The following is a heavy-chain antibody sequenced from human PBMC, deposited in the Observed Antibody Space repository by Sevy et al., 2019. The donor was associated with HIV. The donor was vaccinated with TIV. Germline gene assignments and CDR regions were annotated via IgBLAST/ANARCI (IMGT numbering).Heavy chain of an antibody. V-gene: IGHV3-30-3*01. D-gene: IGHD2-15*01. J-gene: IGHJ4*02. CDR3: ARNPPTGWNYCHY. CDR2: ISYDGSNK. Sequence: GGSLRLSCAASGFTFSSYAMHWVRQAPGKGLEWVAVISYDGSNKYYADSVKDRFTISRDNSKNTLYLQMNSLRAEDTAVYYCARNPPTGWNYCHYWGQGTLVTVSS. CDR1: GFTFSSYA.